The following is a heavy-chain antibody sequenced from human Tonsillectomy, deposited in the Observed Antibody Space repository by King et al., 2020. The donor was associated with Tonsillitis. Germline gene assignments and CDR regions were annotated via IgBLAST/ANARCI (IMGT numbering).Heavy chain of an antibody. CDR3: ARDFPQRSGWYFDY. J-gene: IGHJ4*02. D-gene: IGHD6-19*01. CDR2: IYYSWST. V-gene: IGHV4-31*03. CDR1: GGSISSGGYY. Sequence: QLQESGPGLVKPSQTLSLTCTVSGGSISSGGYYWSWIRQHPGKGLEWIGYIYYSWSTHYNPSLKSRVTISVDTSKNQFSLKLSSVTAADTAVYYCARDFPQRSGWYFDYWGQGTLVTVSS.